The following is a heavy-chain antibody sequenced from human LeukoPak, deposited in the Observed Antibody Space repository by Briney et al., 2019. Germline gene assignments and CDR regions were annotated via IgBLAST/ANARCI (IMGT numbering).Heavy chain of an antibody. V-gene: IGHV3-21*01. D-gene: IGHD6-13*01. Sequence: GGSLRLSCAASGFTFSTYTFNWVRQAPGKGLEWVSSIHSSISDISYADSVKGRFTFSRDNAKNSLYLQMNSLGAEDTAVYYCTRTAGPVGAFGIWGQGTMVTVSS. J-gene: IGHJ3*02. CDR3: TRTAGPVGAFGI. CDR1: GFTFSTYT. CDR2: IHSSISDI.